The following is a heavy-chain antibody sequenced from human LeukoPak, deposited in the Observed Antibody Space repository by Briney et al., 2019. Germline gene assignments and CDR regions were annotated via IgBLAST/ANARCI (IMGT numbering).Heavy chain of an antibody. J-gene: IGHJ6*02. CDR2: IYHSGST. CDR3: ARDSSTQYYYGSGSYLSYPPYYYGMDV. CDR1: GYSISSGYY. D-gene: IGHD3-10*01. Sequence: SETLSLTCTVSGYSISSGYYWGWIRQPPGKGLEWIGSIYHSGSTYYNPSLKSRVTISVDTSKNQFSLKLSSVTAADTAVYYCARDSSTQYYYGSGSYLSYPPYYYGMDVWGQGTTVTVSS. V-gene: IGHV4-38-2*02.